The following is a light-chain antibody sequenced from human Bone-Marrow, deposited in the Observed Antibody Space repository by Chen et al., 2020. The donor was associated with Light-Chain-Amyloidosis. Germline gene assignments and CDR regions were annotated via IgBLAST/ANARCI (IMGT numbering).Light chain of an antibody. CDR3: LQYYSFWT. CDR2: KTS. Sequence: DVQMTQSPSTLAASVGDRITITCRPSQTINGWLAWYQQKPGKVPKVLIYKTSALDTGVPSRFTGSGSGTEFTLTITSLQPDDFATYYCLQYYSFWTFGQGTKVEIK. V-gene: IGKV1-5*03. CDR1: QTINGW. J-gene: IGKJ1*01.